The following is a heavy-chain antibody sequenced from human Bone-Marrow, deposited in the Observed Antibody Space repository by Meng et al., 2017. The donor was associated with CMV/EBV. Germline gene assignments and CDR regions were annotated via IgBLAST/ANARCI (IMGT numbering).Heavy chain of an antibody. CDR1: GYTFTSSA. CDR3: ARGAGGDFWSGYPAPFDY. Sequence: SVKVSCKASGYTFTSSAISWVRQAPGQGLEWMGGIIPILGIANYAQKFQGRVTITADKSTSTDYMELSSLRSEDTAVYYCARGAGGDFWSGYPAPFDYWGQGTLVTVSS. CDR2: IIPILGIA. V-gene: IGHV1-69*10. J-gene: IGHJ4*02. D-gene: IGHD3-3*01.